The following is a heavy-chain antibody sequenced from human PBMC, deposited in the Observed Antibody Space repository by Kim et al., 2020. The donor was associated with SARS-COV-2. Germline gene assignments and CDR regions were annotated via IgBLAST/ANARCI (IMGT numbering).Heavy chain of an antibody. CDR3: ANSLISGYAVYYFDY. V-gene: IGHV3-23*01. Sequence: GGSLRLSCAASGFTFSSYAMSWVRQAPGKGLEWVSAISGSGGSTYYADSVKGRFTISRDNSKNTLYLQMNSLRAEDTAVYYCANSLISGYAVYYFDYWGQGTLVTVSS. CDR2: ISGSGGST. CDR1: GFTFSSYA. D-gene: IGHD5-12*01. J-gene: IGHJ4*02.